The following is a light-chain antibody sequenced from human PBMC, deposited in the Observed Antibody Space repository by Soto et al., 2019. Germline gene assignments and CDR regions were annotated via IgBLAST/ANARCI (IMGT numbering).Light chain of an antibody. V-gene: IGLV1-47*02. CDR1: SSNVGNHF. Sequence: QSVLTQPPSASGTPGQRVTISCSGSSSNVGNHFVYWYQHLPGTAPRLLIYNSDQRPSRVPDRFSGSKSGASASLAISGLRADDVGDYYCATWDDSLSGRVFGGGTKLTVL. CDR2: NSD. CDR3: ATWDDSLSGRV. J-gene: IGLJ3*02.